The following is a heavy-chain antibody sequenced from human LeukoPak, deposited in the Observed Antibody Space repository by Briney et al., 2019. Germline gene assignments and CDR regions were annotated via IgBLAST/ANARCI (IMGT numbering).Heavy chain of an antibody. D-gene: IGHD1-1*01. V-gene: IGHV4-30-2*01. Sequence: LRLSCAASGFTVSSNYMSWVRQAPGKGLEWIGYIYHSGSTYYNPSLKSRVTISVDRSKNQFSLKLSSVTAADTAVYYCARGRMEYFDYWGQGTLVTVSS. CDR1: GFTVSSNY. J-gene: IGHJ4*02. CDR2: IYHSGST. CDR3: ARGRMEYFDY.